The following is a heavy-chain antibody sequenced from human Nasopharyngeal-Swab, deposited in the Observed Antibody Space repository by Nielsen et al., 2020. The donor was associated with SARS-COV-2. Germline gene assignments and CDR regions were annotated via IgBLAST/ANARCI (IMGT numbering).Heavy chain of an antibody. CDR3: ARDVGGDSSGYSVAYRGEPLDY. V-gene: IGHV1-46*01. Sequence: ASVKVSCKASGYSFTSYYMHWVRRAPGQGLEWLGIINPSGGSTSNAQQFQGRVTVTRDTSTSPVYMELSSLRSEDTAVYYCARDVGGDSSGYSVAYRGEPLDYWGQGTLVTVSS. J-gene: IGHJ4*02. CDR1: GYSFTSYY. CDR2: INPSGGST. D-gene: IGHD3-22*01.